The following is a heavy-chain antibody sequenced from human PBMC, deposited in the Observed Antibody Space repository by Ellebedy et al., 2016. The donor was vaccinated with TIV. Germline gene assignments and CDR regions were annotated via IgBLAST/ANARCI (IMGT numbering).Heavy chain of an antibody. Sequence: GESLKISCAASGFTFSSYAMSWVRQAPGKGLEWVSLISGDSTYYADSVKGRFTISRDNSKNTLDLQMNSLRAEDTAVYYIASDWRMDRGIIKSVSDFWGQGTLVTVSS. CDR3: ASDWRMDRGIIKSVSDF. V-gene: IGHV3-23*01. CDR1: GFTFSSYA. J-gene: IGHJ4*02. CDR2: ISGDST. D-gene: IGHD3-10*01.